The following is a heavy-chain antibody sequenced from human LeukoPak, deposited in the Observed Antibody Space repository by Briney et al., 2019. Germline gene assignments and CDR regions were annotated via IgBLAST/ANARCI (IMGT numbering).Heavy chain of an antibody. D-gene: IGHD3-9*01. CDR1: GYTFTSHH. J-gene: IGHJ4*02. CDR3: ATASRYFDWLSPSDY. CDR2: INPSGGST. Sequence: ASVKVSCKASGYTFTSHHINWVRQAAGQGLEWMGIINPSGGSTSYAQKFQGRVTMTRDTSTSTVYMELSSLRSEDTAVYYCATASRYFDWLSPSDYWGQGTLVTVSS. V-gene: IGHV1-46*01.